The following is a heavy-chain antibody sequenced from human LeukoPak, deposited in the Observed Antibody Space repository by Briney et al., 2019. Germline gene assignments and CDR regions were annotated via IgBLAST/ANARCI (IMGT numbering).Heavy chain of an antibody. CDR1: GGSFSGYY. Sequence: PSETLSLTCAVYGGSFSGYYWSWIRQPPGKGLEWSGQIYHSGSTNYNPSLKSRVTISVDTSKNQFSLKLSSVTAADTAVYYCARGAYYDSSGYYYVSGAFDIWGQGTMVTVSS. D-gene: IGHD3-22*01. J-gene: IGHJ3*02. CDR2: IYHSGST. CDR3: ARGAYYDSSGYYYVSGAFDI. V-gene: IGHV4-34*01.